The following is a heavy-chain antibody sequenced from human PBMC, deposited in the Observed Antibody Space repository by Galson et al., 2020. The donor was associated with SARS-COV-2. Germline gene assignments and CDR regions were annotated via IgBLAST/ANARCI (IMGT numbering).Heavy chain of an antibody. CDR2: IYYSGST. CDR1: GGSVSSGSYY. CDR3: AASWDSSGQLDY. D-gene: IGHD6-19*01. J-gene: IGHJ4*02. Sequence: SETLSLTCTVSGGSVSSGSYYWSWIRQPPGKGLEWIGYIYYSGSTNYNPSLKSRVTISVDTSKNQFSLKLSSVTAADTAVYYCAASWDSSGQLDYWGQGTLVTVSS. V-gene: IGHV4-61*01.